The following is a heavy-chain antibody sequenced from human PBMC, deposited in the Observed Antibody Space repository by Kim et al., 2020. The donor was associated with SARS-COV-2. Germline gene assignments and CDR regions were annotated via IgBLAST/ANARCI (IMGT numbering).Heavy chain of an antibody. CDR3: ARNTRITMVRGVIITVGVGDSFYI. CDR1: GFTFSSYS. CDR2: ISSSSSYI. J-gene: IGHJ3*02. V-gene: IGHV3-21*01. Sequence: GGSLRLSCAASGFTFSSYSMNWVRQAPGKGLEWVSSISSSSSYIYYADSVKGRFTISRDNAKNSLYLQMNSLRAEDTAVYYCARNTRITMVRGVIITVGVGDSFYIWGQGTMLTVSS. D-gene: IGHD3-10*01.